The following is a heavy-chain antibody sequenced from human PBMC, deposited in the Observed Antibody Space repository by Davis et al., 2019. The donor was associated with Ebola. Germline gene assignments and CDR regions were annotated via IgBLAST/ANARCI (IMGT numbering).Heavy chain of an antibody. CDR3: ARTYDSSGYYYRWYFDY. J-gene: IGHJ4*02. CDR2: ISSSSSYI. Sequence: GESLKISCAASGFTFSSYSMNWVRQAPGKGLEWVSSISSSSSYIYYADSVKGRFTISRDNSKNTLYLQMNSLRAEDTAVYYCARTYDSSGYYYRWYFDYWGQGTLVTVSS. V-gene: IGHV3-21*01. CDR1: GFTFSSYS. D-gene: IGHD3-22*01.